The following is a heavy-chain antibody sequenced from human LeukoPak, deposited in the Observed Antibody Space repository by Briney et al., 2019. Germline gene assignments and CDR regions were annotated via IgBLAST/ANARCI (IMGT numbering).Heavy chain of an antibody. V-gene: IGHV3-15*01. J-gene: IGHJ4*02. CDR2: IKSKTDGGTT. CDR1: GFTFSNAW. Sequence: GGSLRLSCAASGFTFSNAWMSWVRQAPGKGLEWVGRIKSKTDGGTTDYAAPVKGRFTISRDDSKNTLYLQMNSLKTEDTAVYYCTTSILWFGEFPFDYWGQGTLVTVSS. D-gene: IGHD3-10*01. CDR3: TTSILWFGEFPFDY.